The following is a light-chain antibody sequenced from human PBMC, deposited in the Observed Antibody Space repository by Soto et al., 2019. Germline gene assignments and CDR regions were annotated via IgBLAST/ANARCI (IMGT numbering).Light chain of an antibody. J-gene: IGKJ2*01. CDR1: QSVSSSS. V-gene: IGKV3-20*01. CDR3: LQFDISPLYT. Sequence: EMVLTQSPGTRSLSPGERATLSCRASQSVSSSSLTWYQQKPGQAPRLLIYGASTRATGIPDRFSGSGSGTDFSLTISRLEPEDFAVYYCLQFDISPLYTFGQGTKVDIK. CDR2: GAS.